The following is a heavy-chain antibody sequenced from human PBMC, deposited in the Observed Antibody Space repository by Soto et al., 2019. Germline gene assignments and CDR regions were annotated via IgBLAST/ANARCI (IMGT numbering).Heavy chain of an antibody. V-gene: IGHV1-69*06. J-gene: IGHJ4*02. CDR1: GGTFNNYP. Sequence: ASVKVSCKASGGTFNNYPFSWVRQAPGQGLEWMGGIIPIVGTPNYAQKFQGRVTITADKSTTTVYMELSSLRSEDTAVYYCARVLEFRDDYISHFDFWGQWSLVTVSS. CDR3: ARVLEFRDDYISHFDF. CDR2: IIPIVGTP. D-gene: IGHD3-9*01.